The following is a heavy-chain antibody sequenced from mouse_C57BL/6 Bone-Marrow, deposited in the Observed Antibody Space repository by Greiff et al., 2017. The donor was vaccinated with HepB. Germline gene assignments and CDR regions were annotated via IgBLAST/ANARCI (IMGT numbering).Heavy chain of an antibody. CDR3: GRALLRYWYFDV. CDR2: ISYSGST. D-gene: IGHD1-2*01. Sequence: EVQLQESGPGLAKPSQTLSLTCSVSGYSITSDYWNWIRKFPGNKLEYMGYISYSGSTYYNPSLNSRISITRDTSKNQYYLQLTSVTTEDTATYYCGRALLRYWYFDVWGTGTTVTVSS. CDR1: GYSITSDY. J-gene: IGHJ1*03. V-gene: IGHV3-8*01.